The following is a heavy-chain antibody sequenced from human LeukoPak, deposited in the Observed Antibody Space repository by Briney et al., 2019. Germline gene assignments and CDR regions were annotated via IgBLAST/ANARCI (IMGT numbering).Heavy chain of an antibody. CDR3: ARGTTLYYYYMDV. V-gene: IGHV3-7*01. CDR1: GFTFSSYG. J-gene: IGHJ6*03. D-gene: IGHD2/OR15-2a*01. Sequence: GGSLRLSCAASGFTFSSYGMHWVRQAPGKGLEWVANIKQDGSEKYYVDSVKGRFTISRDNAKNSLYLQMNSLRAEDTAVYYCARGTTLYYYYMDVWGKGTTVTVSS. CDR2: IKQDGSEK.